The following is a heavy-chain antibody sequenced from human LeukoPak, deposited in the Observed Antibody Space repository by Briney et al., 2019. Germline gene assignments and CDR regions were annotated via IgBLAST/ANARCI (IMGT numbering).Heavy chain of an antibody. Sequence: GASATVSCKASGYTFTTYGLSWVRQAPGQGLEWMGWISAYNGNTNYAQKLQGRVTMTTDTSTSTAYMELRSLRSDDTAVYYCARAVAGAYNWFDPWGQGTLVTVSS. CDR3: ARAVAGAYNWFDP. J-gene: IGHJ5*02. V-gene: IGHV1-18*01. D-gene: IGHD6-19*01. CDR2: ISAYNGNT. CDR1: GYTFTTYG.